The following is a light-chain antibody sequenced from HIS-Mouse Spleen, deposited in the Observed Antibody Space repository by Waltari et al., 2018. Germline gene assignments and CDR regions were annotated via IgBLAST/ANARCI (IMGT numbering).Light chain of an antibody. CDR3: YSTDSSGNHRV. J-gene: IGLJ2*01. Sequence: SYELTQPPSVSVSPGQTARITCSGDALPKKYSYWYQQKSGQAPVLVIYEDIKRPSGFPENISGSSSGTMDTLTISGAQVEDEADYYCYSTDSSGNHRVFGGGTKLTVL. CDR1: ALPKKY. V-gene: IGLV3-10*01. CDR2: EDI.